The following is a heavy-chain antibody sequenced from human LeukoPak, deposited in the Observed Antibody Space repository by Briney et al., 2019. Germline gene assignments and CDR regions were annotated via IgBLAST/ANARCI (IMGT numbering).Heavy chain of an antibody. CDR3: AKDTSVDSSGYYYVPLDY. CDR1: GFTFSSYA. J-gene: IGHJ4*02. V-gene: IGHV3-23*01. CDR2: ISGSGGST. Sequence: GGPLRLSCAASGFTFSSYAMSWVRQAPGKGLEWVSAISGSGGSTYYADSVKGRFTISRDNSKNTLYLQMNSLRAEDTAVYYCAKDTSVDSSGYYYVPLDYWGQGTLVTVSS. D-gene: IGHD3-22*01.